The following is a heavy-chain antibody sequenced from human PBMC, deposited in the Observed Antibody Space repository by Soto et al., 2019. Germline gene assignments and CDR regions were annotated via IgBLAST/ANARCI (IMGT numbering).Heavy chain of an antibody. CDR1: GYTFTGYY. CDR3: ARDSDYYDSSGYYAEEGFDI. V-gene: IGHV1-2*02. D-gene: IGHD3-22*01. Sequence: GASVKVSCKASGYTFTGYYMHWVRQAPGQGLEWMGWINPDSGGTNYAQKLQGRVTMTTDTSTSTAYMELRSLRSDDTAVYYCARDSDYYDSSGYYAEEGFDIWGQWTTVTVSS. CDR2: INPDSGGT. J-gene: IGHJ3*02.